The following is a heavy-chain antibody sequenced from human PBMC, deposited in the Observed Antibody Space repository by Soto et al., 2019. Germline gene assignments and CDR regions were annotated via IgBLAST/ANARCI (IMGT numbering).Heavy chain of an antibody. CDR2: IIPILGIA. V-gene: IGHV1-69*08. CDR1: GGTFSSYT. D-gene: IGHD4-17*01. J-gene: IGHJ4*02. CDR3: ARDRGELTTVTTMDY. Sequence: QVQLVQSGAEVKKPGSSVKVSCKASGGTFSSYTISWVRQAPGQGLEWMGRIIPILGIANYAQKFQGRVTITADKSTSTAYMELSSLRSEDTAVYYSARDRGELTTVTTMDYWGQGTLVTVSS.